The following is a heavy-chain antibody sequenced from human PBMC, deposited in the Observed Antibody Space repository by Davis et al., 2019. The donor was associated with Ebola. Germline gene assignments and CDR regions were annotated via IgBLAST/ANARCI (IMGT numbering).Heavy chain of an antibody. CDR3: TSTAGYTSSWNDY. V-gene: IGHV3-73*01. D-gene: IGHD6-13*01. J-gene: IGHJ4*02. Sequence: PGGSLRLSCAASGFTFSGSAMHWVRQASGKGLEWVGRIRSKANSYATAYAASVKGRFTISRDDPKNTAYLQMNSLKTEDTAVYYCTSTAGYTSSWNDYWGQGTLVTVSS. CDR1: GFTFSGSA. CDR2: IRSKANSYAT.